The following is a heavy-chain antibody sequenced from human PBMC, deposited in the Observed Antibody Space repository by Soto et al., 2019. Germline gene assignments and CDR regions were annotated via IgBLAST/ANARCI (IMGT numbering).Heavy chain of an antibody. V-gene: IGHV1-69*01. CDR3: ARVLYYGSGSYSPYGMDV. J-gene: IGHJ6*02. CDR2: VSPPFRTS. CDR1: GVSFNNNG. D-gene: IGHD3-10*01. Sequence: QVQLVQSGAEVKKPGSSVKVSCKTSGVSFNNNGIGWVRQAPGHGLEWMGGVSPPFRTSNYARKFQGRISITADASTGTVNRELSSLTSEDTAQYYCARVLYYGSGSYSPYGMDVWGQGNTVTVSS.